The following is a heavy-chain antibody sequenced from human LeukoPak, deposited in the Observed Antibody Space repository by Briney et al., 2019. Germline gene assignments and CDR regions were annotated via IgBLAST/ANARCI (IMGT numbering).Heavy chain of an antibody. CDR3: ARDVVYYYDSSGYSGGFDY. J-gene: IGHJ4*02. CDR2: INPNSGGT. CDR1: GYTFTGYY. D-gene: IGHD3-22*01. V-gene: IGHV1-2*02. Sequence: ASVTVSFTASGYTFTGYYMHWVRQAPGQGLEWMGWINPNSGGTNYAQKFQGRVTMTRDTSISTAYMELSRLRSDDTAVYYCARDVVYYYDSSGYSGGFDYWGQGTLVTVSS.